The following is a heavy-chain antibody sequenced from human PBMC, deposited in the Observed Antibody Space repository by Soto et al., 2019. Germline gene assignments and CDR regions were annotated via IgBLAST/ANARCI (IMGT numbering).Heavy chain of an antibody. J-gene: IGHJ4*02. CDR1: GFTVSSNY. Sequence: GGSLRLSCAASGFTVSSNYMSWVRQAPGKGLEWVSVISGSGGSTYYADSVKGRFTISRDNSKNTLYLQMNSLRAEDTAVYYCAKDRGPARDGYNFDYWGQGTLVTVSS. CDR2: ISGSGGST. CDR3: AKDRGPARDGYNFDY. D-gene: IGHD5-12*01. V-gene: IGHV3-23*01.